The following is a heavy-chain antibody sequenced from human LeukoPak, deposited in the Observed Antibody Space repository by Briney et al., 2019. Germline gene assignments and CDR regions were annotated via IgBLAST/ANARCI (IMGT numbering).Heavy chain of an antibody. CDR2: ISYDGSNK. CDR1: GFTFSSYA. CDR3: AREYYDFWSGLRGNYYYYMDV. V-gene: IGHV3-30*04. J-gene: IGHJ6*03. Sequence: GGSLRLSCAASGFTFSSYAMHWVRQAPGKGLEWVAVISYDGSNKYYADSVKGRFTISRDNSKNTLYLQMNSLRAEDTAVYYCAREYYDFWSGLRGNYYYYMDVWGKGTTVTVSS. D-gene: IGHD3-3*01.